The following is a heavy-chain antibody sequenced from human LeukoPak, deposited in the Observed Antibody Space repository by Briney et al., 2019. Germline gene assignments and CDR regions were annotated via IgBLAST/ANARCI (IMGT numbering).Heavy chain of an antibody. D-gene: IGHD4-17*01. CDR3: ARHYGDTYPSLVYYFDY. Sequence: SETLSLTCTVSGGSISSSSYYWGWIRQPPGKGLEWIGSIYYSGSTFYNPSLKSRVTISVDTSKNQFSLKLSSVTAADTAVYYCARHYGDTYPSLVYYFDYWGQGTLVTVSS. CDR1: GGSISSSSYY. CDR2: IYYSGST. V-gene: IGHV4-39*01. J-gene: IGHJ4*02.